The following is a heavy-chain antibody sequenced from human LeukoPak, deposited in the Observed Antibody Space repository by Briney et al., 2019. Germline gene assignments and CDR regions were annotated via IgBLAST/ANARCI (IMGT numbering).Heavy chain of an antibody. D-gene: IGHD3-10*01. CDR2: IYPGDSDT. CDR3: ATYAGSYSKYFQH. Sequence: GESLKISCKGSGYSFTSYWVGWVRQMPGKGLEWMGIIYPGDSDTRYSPSFQGQVTISADTSISTAYLQWSSLKASDTAMYFCATYAGSYSKYFQHWGQGTPVTVSS. J-gene: IGHJ1*01. V-gene: IGHV5-51*01. CDR1: GYSFTSYW.